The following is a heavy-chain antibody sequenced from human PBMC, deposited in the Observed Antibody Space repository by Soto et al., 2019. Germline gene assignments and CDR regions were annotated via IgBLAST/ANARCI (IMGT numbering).Heavy chain of an antibody. CDR2: INPSSGST. CDR1: GYTLTNYY. V-gene: IGHV1-46*01. J-gene: IGHJ4*02. D-gene: IGHD4-17*01. CDR3: AKANTAHYYFDY. Sequence: GASVKVSCKASGYTLTNYYMHWVRQAPGQGLEWMGIINPSSGSTTYAQKFQGRVTMTRDTSTTTVYMELSSLRSEDTAIYYCAKANTAHYYFDYWGQGILVTVSS.